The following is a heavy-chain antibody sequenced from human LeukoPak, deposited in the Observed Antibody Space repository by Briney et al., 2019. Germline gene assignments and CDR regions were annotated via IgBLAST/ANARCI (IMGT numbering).Heavy chain of an antibody. CDR3: ARDRPQPSNIVVVPAALYYMDV. CDR1: RGTFSRYA. CDR2: IIPISGTA. V-gene: IGHV1-69*01. J-gene: IGHJ6*03. Sequence: GASVKVSSKASRGTFSRYAISWVRQAPGHRLEWMGGIIPISGTANYAQKFQGRVTITADESTSTAYMELSSLRSEDTAVYYCARDRPQPSNIVVVPAALYYMDVWGKGTTVTVSS. D-gene: IGHD2-2*01.